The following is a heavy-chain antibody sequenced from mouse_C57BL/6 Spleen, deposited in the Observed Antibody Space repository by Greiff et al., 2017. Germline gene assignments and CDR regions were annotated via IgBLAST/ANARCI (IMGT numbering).Heavy chain of an antibody. J-gene: IGHJ4*01. CDR3: ARHWDSYYYARDY. CDR1: GYTFTSYW. V-gene: IGHV1-7*01. CDR2: INPSSGYT. Sequence: VQLHQSGAELAKPGASVKLSCKASGYTFTSYWMHWVKQRPGQGLEWIGYINPSSGYTKYNQKFKDKATLTADKSSSTAYMQLSSLTYEDSAVYYCARHWDSYYYARDYWGQGTSVTVSS. D-gene: IGHD4-1*01.